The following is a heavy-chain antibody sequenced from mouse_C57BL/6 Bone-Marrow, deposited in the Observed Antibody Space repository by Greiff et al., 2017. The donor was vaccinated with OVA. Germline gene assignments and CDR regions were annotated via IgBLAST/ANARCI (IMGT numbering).Heavy chain of an antibody. V-gene: IGHV7-3*01. CDR1: GFTFTDYY. J-gene: IGHJ1*03. CDR2: LRNKANGYTT. CDR3: ARYPDYHGYFDV. Sequence: EVHLVESGGGLVQPGGSLSLSCAASGFTFTDYYMSWVRQPPGKALEWLGFLRNKANGYTTEYSASVKGRFTISRDDSQSSLYLQMNALRAEDSATDYCARYPDYHGYFDVWGTGTTVTVSS. D-gene: IGHD2-4*01.